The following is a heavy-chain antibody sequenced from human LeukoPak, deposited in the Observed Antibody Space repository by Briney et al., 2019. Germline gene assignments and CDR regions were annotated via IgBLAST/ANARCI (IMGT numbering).Heavy chain of an antibody. CDR2: ISSGGETI. V-gene: IGHV3-48*03. Sequence: TGGSLRLSCAASGFTFSSYEMNWVRQAPGKGLEWVSYISSGGETIYYADPVKGRFTISRDNAKNSLYLQMNSLRAEDTAVYYCARQARSLETRIPYFDYWGQGTLVTVSS. CDR1: GFTFSSYE. D-gene: IGHD3-3*01. CDR3: ARQARSLETRIPYFDY. J-gene: IGHJ4*02.